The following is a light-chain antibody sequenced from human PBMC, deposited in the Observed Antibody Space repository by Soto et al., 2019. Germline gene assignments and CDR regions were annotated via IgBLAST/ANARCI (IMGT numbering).Light chain of an antibody. CDR2: RGS. CDR1: QNIRGNE. Sequence: VLTQSPGTLSLSPGQRTTLSCRASQNIRGNELAWYQQKPGQPPRLLIYRGSSRAPGIPDRFSGRGSGTEFTLTIERLEREDFAVYYCHDYGTSAPWTFGQGTRVEIK. J-gene: IGKJ1*01. CDR3: HDYGTSAPWT. V-gene: IGKV3-20*01.